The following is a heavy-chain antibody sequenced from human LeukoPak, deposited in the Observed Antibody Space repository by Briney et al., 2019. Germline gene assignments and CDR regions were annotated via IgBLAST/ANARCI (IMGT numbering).Heavy chain of an antibody. CDR3: ARHLGASGTIFGWFDP. V-gene: IGHV4-59*08. Sequence: SETLSLTCTVSRGSITSYYWSWIRQPPGRGLEWIGYIYNSGSTNYNPSLKSRVTISVDTSKNQFSLKLRSVTAADTAVYYCARHLGASGTIFGWFDPWGQGSLVTDSS. CDR2: IYNSGST. D-gene: IGHD3-3*01. J-gene: IGHJ5*02. CDR1: RGSITSYY.